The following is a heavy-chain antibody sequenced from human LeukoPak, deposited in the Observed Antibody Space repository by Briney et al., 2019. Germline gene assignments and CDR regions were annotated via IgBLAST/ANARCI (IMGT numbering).Heavy chain of an antibody. Sequence: GGSLRLSCAASGFTFSSYSMNWVRQAPGKGLEWVSSISSSSSYIYYADSVKGRFTISRDNAKNSLYLQMNSLRAEDTAVYYCASQLDYYDSSGYYHLDYWGQGTLVTVSS. J-gene: IGHJ4*02. CDR2: ISSSSSYI. CDR3: ASQLDYYDSSGYYHLDY. V-gene: IGHV3-21*04. CDR1: GFTFSSYS. D-gene: IGHD3-22*01.